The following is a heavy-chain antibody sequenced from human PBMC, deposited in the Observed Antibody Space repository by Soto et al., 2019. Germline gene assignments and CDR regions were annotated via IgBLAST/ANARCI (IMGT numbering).Heavy chain of an antibody. V-gene: IGHV1-46*01. CDR3: ARNGGYSYGPDY. CDR1: GYTSTSYY. D-gene: IGHD5-18*01. J-gene: IGHJ4*02. Sequence: XSVKVSYNASGYTSTSYYMHLVRQAPGQGLEWMGIINPSGGSTSYAQKFQGRVTMTRDTSTSTVYMELSSMRSEDTAVYYCARNGGYSYGPDYWGQGTLVTVSS. CDR2: INPSGGST.